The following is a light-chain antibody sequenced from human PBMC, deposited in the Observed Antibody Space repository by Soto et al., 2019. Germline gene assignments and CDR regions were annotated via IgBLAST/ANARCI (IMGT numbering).Light chain of an antibody. V-gene: IGKV1-9*01. Sequence: IQLTQSPSSLSASVGDRVTITCRASQGISSYLGWYQQKPGKAPNLLIYDASTLHSGVPSRFSGGGSGTDFTLTISSLQPEDFATYYCQQSYTTSITFGQGTRLEIK. CDR2: DAS. CDR1: QGISSY. J-gene: IGKJ5*01. CDR3: QQSYTTSIT.